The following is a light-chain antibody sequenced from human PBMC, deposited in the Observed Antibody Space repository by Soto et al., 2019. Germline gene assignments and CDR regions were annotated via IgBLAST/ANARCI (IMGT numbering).Light chain of an antibody. V-gene: IGLV2-14*01. CDR3: SSYTSSGTLVV. J-gene: IGLJ2*01. CDR2: DVS. Sequence: QSALTQPASVSGSPGQSITISCTGTSSDVGGYNYVSWYQQHPGKAPKLMIYDVSTRPSGVSNRFSGSKSGNTASLTISGLQAEDEAYYYCSSYTSSGTLVVFGGGTKLTVL. CDR1: SSDVGGYNY.